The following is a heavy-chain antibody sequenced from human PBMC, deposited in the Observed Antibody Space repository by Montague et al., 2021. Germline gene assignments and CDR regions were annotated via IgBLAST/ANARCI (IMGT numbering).Heavy chain of an antibody. D-gene: IGHD2-2*01. J-gene: IGHJ4*02. CDR2: RCYMPEKNN. Sequence: CAISGDSVGVEEPRCRWEEHTPEIQLQYVLVRCYMPEKNNDYSESVKSRITIDPDTSKHQFSLHLNSVTPEDTAVYYCARIPVGSKYYFDFWCQGTLVTVAS. CDR3: ARIPVGSKYYFDF. CDR1: GDSVGVEEPR. V-gene: IGHV6-1*01.